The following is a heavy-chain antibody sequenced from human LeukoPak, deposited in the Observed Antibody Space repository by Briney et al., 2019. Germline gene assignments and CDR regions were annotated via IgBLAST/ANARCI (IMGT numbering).Heavy chain of an antibody. Sequence: ASVKVSCKASGYTFTGYAMNWVRQATGQGLEWMGWMNPNSGNTGYAQKFQGRVTITRNTSISTAYMELSSLRSEGTAVYYCARLRELNYYMDVWGKGTTVTVSS. CDR3: ARLRELNYYMDV. CDR2: MNPNSGNT. V-gene: IGHV1-8*03. J-gene: IGHJ6*03. CDR1: GYTFTGYA. D-gene: IGHD1-26*01.